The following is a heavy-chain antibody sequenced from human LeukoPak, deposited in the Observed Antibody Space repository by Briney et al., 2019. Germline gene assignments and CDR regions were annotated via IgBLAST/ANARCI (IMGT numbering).Heavy chain of an antibody. CDR2: IIPIFGTA. CDR3: ARAINPAHNLSYYGMDV. J-gene: IGHJ6*04. Sequence: SVKVSCKASGGTFSSYAISWVRQAPGQGLEWMGGIIPIFGTANYAQKFQGRVTFTADESTSTAYMELSSLRSEDTAVYYCARAINPAHNLSYYGMDVWGKGTTVTVSS. V-gene: IGHV1-69*13. D-gene: IGHD5-24*01. CDR1: GGTFSSYA.